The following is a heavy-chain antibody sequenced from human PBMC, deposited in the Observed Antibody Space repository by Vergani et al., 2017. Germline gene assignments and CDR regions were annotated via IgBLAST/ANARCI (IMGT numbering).Heavy chain of an antibody. CDR1: GFTFSSYG. V-gene: IGHV3-30*18. J-gene: IGHJ6*03. CDR2: ISYDGSNK. CDR3: AKDYRNYGVEGYYYMDV. D-gene: IGHD4-11*01. Sequence: QVQLVESGGGVVQPGRSLRLSCAASGFTFSSYGRHWVRQAPGKGVDWVAVISYDGSNKSYADSVKGRFTISRDNYKNTLYLQMNSLRAEDTAVYYCAKDYRNYGVEGYYYMDVWGKGTTVTVSS.